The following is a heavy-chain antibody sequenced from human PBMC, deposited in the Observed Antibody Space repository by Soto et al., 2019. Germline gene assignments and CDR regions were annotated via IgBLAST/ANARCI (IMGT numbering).Heavy chain of an antibody. CDR1: GGTFSSYA. CDR3: ARLPPDLYCSGGSCYSRYFDY. V-gene: IGHV1-69*13. CDR2: IIPIFGTA. Sequence: ASVKVSCKASGGTFSSYAISWVRQAPGQGLEWMGGIIPIFGTANYAQKFQGRVTITADESTSTAYMELSSLRSEDTAVYYCARLPPDLYCSGGSCYSRYFDYWGQGTLVTVSS. D-gene: IGHD2-15*01. J-gene: IGHJ4*02.